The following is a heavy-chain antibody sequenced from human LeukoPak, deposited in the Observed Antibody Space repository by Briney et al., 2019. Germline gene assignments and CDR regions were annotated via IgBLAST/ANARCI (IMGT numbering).Heavy chain of an antibody. CDR3: ARCRLDSSGPPGWFDP. V-gene: IGHV5-51*01. CDR2: IYPGDSDT. CDR1: GYSFTSYW. D-gene: IGHD6-19*01. J-gene: IGHJ5*02. Sequence: GESLKISCRGSGYSFTSYWIGWVRQMPGKGLEWMGIIYPGDSDTRYSPSFQGQVTISADKSISTAYLQWSSLKASDTAMYYCARCRLDSSGPPGWFDPWGQGTLVTVSS.